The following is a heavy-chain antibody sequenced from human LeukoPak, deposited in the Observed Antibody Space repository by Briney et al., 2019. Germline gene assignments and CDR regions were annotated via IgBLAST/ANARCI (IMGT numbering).Heavy chain of an antibody. V-gene: IGHV3-30*03. CDR1: GFTFSSYG. J-gene: IGHJ6*02. D-gene: IGHD1-26*01. Sequence: PGRSLRLSCAASGFTFSSYGMHWVRQAPGKGLEWVAVISYDESNKYYADSVKGRFTISRDNSKNALYLQMNSLRAEDTAVYYCARESREDYYYGMDVWGQGTTVTVSS. CDR2: ISYDESNK. CDR3: ARESREDYYYGMDV.